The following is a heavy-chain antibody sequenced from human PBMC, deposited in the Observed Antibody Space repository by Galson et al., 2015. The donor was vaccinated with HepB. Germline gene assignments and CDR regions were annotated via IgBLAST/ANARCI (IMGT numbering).Heavy chain of an antibody. D-gene: IGHD6-19*01. V-gene: IGHV4-39*01. CDR1: GGSISSSSYY. Sequence: ETLSLTCTVSGGSISSSSYYWGWIRQPPGKGLEWIGSIYYSGSTYYNPSLKSRVTISVDTSKNQFSLKLSSVTAADTAVYYCARHGAVAGKIDYWGQGTLVTVSS. CDR3: ARHGAVAGKIDY. CDR2: IYYSGST. J-gene: IGHJ4*02.